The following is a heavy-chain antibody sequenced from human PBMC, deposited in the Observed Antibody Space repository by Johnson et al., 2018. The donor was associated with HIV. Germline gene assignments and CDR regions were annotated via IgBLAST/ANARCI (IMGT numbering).Heavy chain of an antibody. D-gene: IGHD3-10*01. CDR3: ARPIARGASNI. V-gene: IGHV3-30*14. Sequence: QVQLVESGGGVVQPGRSLRLSCAASGFTFSSYAMHWVRQAPGKGLEWVAVISYDGSNKYYADSVKGRFTISRDNSKNTLYVQMNSLRAEDTAVYYCARPIARGASNIWGQGTMVTVSS. CDR1: GFTFSSYA. CDR2: ISYDGSNK. J-gene: IGHJ3*02.